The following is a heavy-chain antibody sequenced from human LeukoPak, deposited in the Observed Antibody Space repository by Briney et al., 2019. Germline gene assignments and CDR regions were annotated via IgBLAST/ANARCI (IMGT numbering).Heavy chain of an antibody. V-gene: IGHV3-30*02. CDR3: AKDWGWSFDY. Sequence: GGSLRLSCAASGFIFRSYGVHWVRQAPGKGLEWVAFIGYDGSEKNYADSVKGRFTISRDNPKNTLYLQMNSLRAEDTAVYYCAKDWGWSFDYWGQGTRVTVSS. D-gene: IGHD6-19*01. CDR1: GFIFRSYG. CDR2: IGYDGSEK. J-gene: IGHJ4*02.